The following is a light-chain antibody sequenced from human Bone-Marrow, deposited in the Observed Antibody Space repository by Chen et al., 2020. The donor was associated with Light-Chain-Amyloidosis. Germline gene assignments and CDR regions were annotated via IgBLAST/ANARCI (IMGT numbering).Light chain of an antibody. Sequence: FMLSQPHSGSESPGKTVTTSCTRSSGSIATNYVQWYQQRPGSSPTTVIYEDDQRPSGVPDRFSGAIDTSSNSASLTISGLKTEDEADYYCQSYQGSGQGVFGGGTKLTVL. J-gene: IGLJ3*02. CDR2: EDD. CDR1: SGSIATNY. CDR3: QSYQGSGQGV. V-gene: IGLV6-57*01.